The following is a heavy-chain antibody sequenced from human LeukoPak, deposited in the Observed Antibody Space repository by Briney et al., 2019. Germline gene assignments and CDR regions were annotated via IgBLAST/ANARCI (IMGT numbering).Heavy chain of an antibody. CDR3: ARGDIVATLY. Sequence: SETLSLTCAVYGGSFSGYYWSWIRQPPGKGLEWMGEINHSGSTNYNPSLKSRVTISVDTSKNQFSLKLSSVTAADTAVYYCARGDIVATLYWGQGTLVTVS. CDR2: INHSGST. V-gene: IGHV4-34*01. D-gene: IGHD5-12*01. CDR1: GGSFSGYY. J-gene: IGHJ4*02.